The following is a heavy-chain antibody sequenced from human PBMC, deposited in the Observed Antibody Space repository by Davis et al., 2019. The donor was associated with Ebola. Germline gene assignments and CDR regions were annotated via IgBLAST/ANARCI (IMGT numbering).Heavy chain of an antibody. CDR3: SRGIGANT. J-gene: IGHJ4*02. CDR1: GFTSSTHW. CDR2: IKEDETEK. V-gene: IGHV3-7*04. Sequence: PGGSLRLSCVASGFTSSTHWMSWVRQAPGKGLEWVAYIKEDETEKYVDSVKGRFTISRDNAKNSIYLNINSLRGEDTGVYYCSRGIGANTWGQGTQVTVSS. D-gene: IGHD2/OR15-2a*01.